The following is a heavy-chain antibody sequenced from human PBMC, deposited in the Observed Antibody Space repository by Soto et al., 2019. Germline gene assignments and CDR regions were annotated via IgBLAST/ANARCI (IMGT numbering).Heavy chain of an antibody. Sequence: RRLSCAASGFTFDDYAMHWVRQTPGEGLERVSGISWNSGTIGYADSVKGRFTISRDNAKNSLYLQMNSLRADDTAFYYCAKGSGIYYDSSGYYLAAFDIWGQGTMVTVSS. J-gene: IGHJ3*02. V-gene: IGHV3-9*01. CDR1: GFTFDDYA. CDR2: ISWNSGTI. CDR3: AKGSGIYYDSSGYYLAAFDI. D-gene: IGHD3-22*01.